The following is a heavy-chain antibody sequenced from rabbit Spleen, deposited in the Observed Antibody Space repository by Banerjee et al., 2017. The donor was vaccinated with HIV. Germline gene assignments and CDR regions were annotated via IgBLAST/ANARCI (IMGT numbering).Heavy chain of an antibody. CDR2: IYVGSSGTT. D-gene: IGHD1-1*01. CDR3: ARDLDGVIGWNFGW. V-gene: IGHV1S40*01. J-gene: IGHJ4*01. Sequence: QSLEESGGDLVKPGASLTLTCTASGFSFSSRYCVCWVRQAPGKGLEWIACIYVGSSGTTYYANWAKGRFTVSKASSTTVTLQMTSLTAADTATYFCARDLDGVIGWNFGWWGPGTLVTVS. CDR1: GFSFSSRYC.